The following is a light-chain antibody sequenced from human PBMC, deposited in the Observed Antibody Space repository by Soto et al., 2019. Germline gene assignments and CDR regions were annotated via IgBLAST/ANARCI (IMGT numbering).Light chain of an antibody. J-gene: IGKJ1*01. CDR1: QTISSW. V-gene: IGKV1-5*03. CDR3: QHDNSYSEA. CDR2: KAS. Sequence: DIQMTQSPSTLSGSVGDRVTITCRASQTISSWLAWYQQKPGKAPKLLIYKASTSKSGVPSRFSGSGSVTEFTPTISSLQPDYFATYYCQHDNSYSEAFGQGTKVELK.